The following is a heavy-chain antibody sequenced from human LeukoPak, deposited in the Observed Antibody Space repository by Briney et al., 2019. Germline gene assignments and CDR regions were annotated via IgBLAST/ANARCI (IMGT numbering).Heavy chain of an antibody. CDR2: TRYDGSNK. CDR3: AKGHGWEASYYYYYMDV. J-gene: IGHJ6*03. V-gene: IGHV3-30*02. Sequence: GGSLRLSCAPSVFTFSSYGMGWVRQAPGKALEWVAFTRYDGSNKYYADSVKGRFTISRDNSKNTLYLKMNSLRAEDTAVYYCAKGHGWEASYYYYYMDVWGKGTTVTISS. D-gene: IGHD1-26*01. CDR1: VFTFSSYG.